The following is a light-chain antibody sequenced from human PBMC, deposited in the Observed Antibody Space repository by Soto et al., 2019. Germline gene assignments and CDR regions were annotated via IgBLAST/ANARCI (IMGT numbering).Light chain of an antibody. V-gene: IGKV3-11*01. Sequence: EMVLTQCPATLSFSRGGRSTRACVASQTVRGLLAWYQQKPGQAPRLLIYDASNRATGIPPRFSGSGSGTDFTLTISSLEPEDSAVYYCQQRNMWPITFGQGTRLEIK. J-gene: IGKJ5*01. CDR3: QQRNMWPIT. CDR2: DAS. CDR1: QTVRGL.